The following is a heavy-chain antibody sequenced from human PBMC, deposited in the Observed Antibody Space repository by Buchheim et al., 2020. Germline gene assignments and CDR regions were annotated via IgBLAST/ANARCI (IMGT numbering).Heavy chain of an antibody. Sequence: QVQLQESGPGLVKPSQTLSLTCTVSGGSISSGGYYWSWIRQHPGKGLEWIGYIYYSGSTYYNPSLKSRVTISVETSKNQSSLKVSSVTAADTAVYYCARDSPYYDILTGYTAPRGGWFDPWGQGTL. D-gene: IGHD3-9*01. J-gene: IGHJ5*02. CDR3: ARDSPYYDILTGYTAPRGGWFDP. V-gene: IGHV4-31*03. CDR2: IYYSGST. CDR1: GGSISSGGYY.